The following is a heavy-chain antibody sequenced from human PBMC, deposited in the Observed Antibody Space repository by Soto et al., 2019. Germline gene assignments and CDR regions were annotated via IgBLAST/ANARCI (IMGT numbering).Heavy chain of an antibody. Sequence: PGGSLRLSCAASGFTFSSYSMNWVRQAPGKGLEWVSYISSLSTPRYYAESVEGRFIISRDNAKSSLYLQMNSLGDEDTAVYFCAREDILGARSFDYWGQGTLVTVSS. V-gene: IGHV3-48*02. D-gene: IGHD1-26*01. CDR2: ISSLSTPR. CDR1: GFTFSSYS. J-gene: IGHJ4*02. CDR3: AREDILGARSFDY.